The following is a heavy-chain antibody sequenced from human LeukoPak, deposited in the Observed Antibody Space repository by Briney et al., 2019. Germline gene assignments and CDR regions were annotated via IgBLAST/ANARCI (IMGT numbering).Heavy chain of an antibody. Sequence: GESLKISCKGSGYSFTSYWIGLVRQMPGKGLEWMVIIYPGDSDTRYSPSFQGQVTISADKSLSTAYLQWSSLKASDTAMYYCARGSGSYHTAYMNWGQGSPVTVSS. D-gene: IGHD1-26*01. CDR2: IYPGDSDT. CDR1: GYSFTSYW. V-gene: IGHV5-51*01. J-gene: IGHJ4*02. CDR3: ARGSGSYHTAYMN.